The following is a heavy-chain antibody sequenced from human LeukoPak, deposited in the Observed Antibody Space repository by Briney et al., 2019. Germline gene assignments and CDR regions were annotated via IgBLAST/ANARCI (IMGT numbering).Heavy chain of an antibody. CDR1: GFTFSAYS. CDR2: ISSSSSYM. J-gene: IGHJ3*02. V-gene: IGHV3-21*01. CDR3: AREGYYYGFDI. D-gene: IGHD3-10*01. Sequence: GGSLRLSCAASGFTFSAYSMNWVRQAPGKVLEWVSSISSSSSYMYYADSVKGRLTISRDNAKNSLYLQMNSLRAEDTAVYYCAREGYYYGFDIWGQGTMVTVSS.